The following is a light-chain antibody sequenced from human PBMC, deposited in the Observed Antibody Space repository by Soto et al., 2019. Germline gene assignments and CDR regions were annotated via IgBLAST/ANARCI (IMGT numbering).Light chain of an antibody. J-gene: IGLJ2*01. Sequence: SYELTQSPSVSASPGQTARITCSGDALPRQYVYWYQQRPGQAPMLVISKDSGRPSGIPERFSGSSSGTTATLTISGVQAEDEADYYCQSADSRGTYSVIFGGGTKVTVL. CDR2: KDS. V-gene: IGLV3-25*03. CDR1: ALPRQY. CDR3: QSADSRGTYSVI.